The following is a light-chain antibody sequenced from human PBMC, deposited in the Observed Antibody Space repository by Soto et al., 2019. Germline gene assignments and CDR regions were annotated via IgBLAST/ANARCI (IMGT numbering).Light chain of an antibody. CDR2: SNN. CDR1: SSNIGSNT. Sequence: QSVLTQPPSASGTPGQRVTISCSGSSSNIGSNTVNWYQQLPGTAPKLLIYSNNQRPSGVPDRFSGSKSGTSASLAISGLNFENEADYYCAAWDATLIVFVFGTGTKVT. V-gene: IGLV1-44*01. J-gene: IGLJ1*01. CDR3: AAWDATLIVFV.